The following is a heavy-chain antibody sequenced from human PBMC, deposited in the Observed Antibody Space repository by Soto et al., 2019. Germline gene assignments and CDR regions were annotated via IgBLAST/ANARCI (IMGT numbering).Heavy chain of an antibody. Sequence: ASVKVSCKASGYTFTRYTMNWVRQAPGQRLEWMGWINPDNGNTKSSQKFQDRVTITRNTSASTAYMDLSSLRSEDTAVYYCARGIATGQLDPWGQRTLVTVSS. CDR1: GYTFTRYT. CDR3: ARGIATGQLDP. V-gene: IGHV1-3*01. D-gene: IGHD2-15*01. J-gene: IGHJ5*02. CDR2: INPDNGNT.